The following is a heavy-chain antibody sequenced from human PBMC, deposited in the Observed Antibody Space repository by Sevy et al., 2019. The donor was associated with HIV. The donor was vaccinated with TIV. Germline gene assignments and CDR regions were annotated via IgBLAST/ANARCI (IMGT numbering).Heavy chain of an antibody. CDR1: GFTFSSYW. J-gene: IGHJ4*02. Sequence: GGSLRLSCAASGFTFSSYWMHWVRQAPGKGPVWVSGVSSDGSSTNYADSVKGRFTMSRDSAKNTLYLQMNSLRAEDTAGYFCVAANTWQDYWGQGTLVTVSS. V-gene: IGHV3-74*01. CDR3: VAANTWQDY. D-gene: IGHD2-15*01. CDR2: VSSDGSST.